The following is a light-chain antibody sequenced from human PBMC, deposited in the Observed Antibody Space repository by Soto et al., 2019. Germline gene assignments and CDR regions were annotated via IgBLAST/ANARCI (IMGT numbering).Light chain of an antibody. J-gene: IGKJ1*01. V-gene: IGKV1-6*01. CDR2: STY. CDR1: QDIRAD. CDR3: LQDYNYPWT. Sequence: AIQMTQSPSSLSASVGDRVTITCRASQDIRADLGWYQQRPGKAPNLLFYSTYTLQSEVPSRFSGSGSGTELTLTISKLKAEDFATYYCLQDYNYPWTFGQGTKVEIK.